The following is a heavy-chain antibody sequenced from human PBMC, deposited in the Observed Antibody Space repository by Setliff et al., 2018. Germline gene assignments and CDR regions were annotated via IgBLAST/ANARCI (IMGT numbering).Heavy chain of an antibody. J-gene: IGHJ4*02. Sequence: PSETLSLTCTVSGDSISNDTYYWSWIRQPAGKGLEWIGRVYTSGSTNYNPSLNSRVTISLDTSKNQFSLKLISVTAEDTAVYYCARDGSTIDSSGYSILPYFDYWGQGTLVTVSS. CDR1: GDSISNDTYY. CDR2: VYTSGST. CDR3: ARDGSTIDSSGYSILPYFDY. D-gene: IGHD3-22*01. V-gene: IGHV4-61*02.